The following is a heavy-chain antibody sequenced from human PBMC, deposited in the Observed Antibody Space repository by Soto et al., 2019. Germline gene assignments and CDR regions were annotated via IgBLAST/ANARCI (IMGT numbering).Heavy chain of an antibody. Sequence: QVQLQESGPGLVKPSQTLSLTCTVSGDSISSGNYYWNWIRQHPGKGLEWIGYIYNSGTIRYNPSLSLKSRVSISGDTSKYQFSLNLISVTAADTAVYYCARDRGFGMDVWGQGTTVTVSS. V-gene: IGHV4-31*03. CDR1: GDSISSGNYY. CDR3: ARDRGFGMDV. CDR2: IYNSGTI. J-gene: IGHJ6*02.